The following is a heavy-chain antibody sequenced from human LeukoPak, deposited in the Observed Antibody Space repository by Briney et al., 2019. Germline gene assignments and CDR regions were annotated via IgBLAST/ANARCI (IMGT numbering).Heavy chain of an antibody. CDR3: ARDSLYCSRTNCYTDFDY. D-gene: IGHD2-2*02. CDR1: GFTFSKYW. V-gene: IGHV3-7*01. Sequence: GGSLRLSCAVSGFTFSKYWMSWVRQAPGKGLEWVANIKQDGSEKNCVDSVKGRFTISRDNAKSSLYLQMNSLRADDTAVYYCARDSLYCSRTNCYTDFDYWGQGTLVTVSS. J-gene: IGHJ4*02. CDR2: IKQDGSEK.